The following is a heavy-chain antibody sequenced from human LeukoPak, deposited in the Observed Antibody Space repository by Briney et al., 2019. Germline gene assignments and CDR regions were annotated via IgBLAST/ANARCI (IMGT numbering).Heavy chain of an antibody. CDR3: ARQHIAAAGQADDY. CDR2: IYYSGST. Sequence: SETLSLTCSVSGGSISSSSYYWGWIRQPPGKGLEWIGSIYYSGSTYYNPSLKSRVTISVDTSKNQFSLRLSSVTVADTAVYYCARQHIAAAGQADDYWGQGTLVTVSS. V-gene: IGHV4-39*01. CDR1: GGSISSSSYY. J-gene: IGHJ4*02. D-gene: IGHD6-13*01.